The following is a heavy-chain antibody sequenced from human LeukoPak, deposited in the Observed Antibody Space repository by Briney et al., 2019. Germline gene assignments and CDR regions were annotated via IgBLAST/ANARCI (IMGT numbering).Heavy chain of an antibody. CDR1: GFTFSSYG. V-gene: IGHV3-48*04. J-gene: IGHJ4*02. CDR2: ITSSGSTM. CDR3: ARDPVGGDIDY. Sequence: GRSLRLSCATSGFTFSSYGMNWVRQAPGKGLEWVSYITSSGSTMYYADSVRGRFTISRDNAKNSLYLQMNSLRAEDTAVYYCARDPVGGDIDYWGQGTLVTVSS. D-gene: IGHD5-24*01.